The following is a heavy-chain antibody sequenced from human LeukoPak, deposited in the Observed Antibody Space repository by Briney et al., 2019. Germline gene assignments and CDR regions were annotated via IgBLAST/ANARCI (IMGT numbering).Heavy chain of an antibody. Sequence: ASVKVSCKASGYTFTSYDINWVRQATGQGLEWMGWMNPNSGNTGYAQKFQGRVTMTRNTSISTAYMELSSLRSEDTAVYYCARGGIAAANYYYMDVWGKGTTVTVSS. V-gene: IGHV1-8*01. CDR1: GYTFTSYD. D-gene: IGHD6-13*01. J-gene: IGHJ6*03. CDR2: MNPNSGNT. CDR3: ARGGIAAANYYYMDV.